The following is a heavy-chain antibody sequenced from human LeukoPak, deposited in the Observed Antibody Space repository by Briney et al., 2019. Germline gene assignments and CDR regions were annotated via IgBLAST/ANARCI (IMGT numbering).Heavy chain of an antibody. D-gene: IGHD6-25*01. CDR1: GGSISSYY. Sequence: PSETLSLTCTVSGGSISSYYWSWIRQPAGKGLEWIGRIYTSGSTNYNPSLKSRVTMSVDTSKNQFPLKLSSVTAADTAVYYCARVVAAKAAMNWFDPWGQGTLVTVSS. V-gene: IGHV4-4*07. CDR3: ARVVAAKAAMNWFDP. CDR2: IYTSGST. J-gene: IGHJ5*02.